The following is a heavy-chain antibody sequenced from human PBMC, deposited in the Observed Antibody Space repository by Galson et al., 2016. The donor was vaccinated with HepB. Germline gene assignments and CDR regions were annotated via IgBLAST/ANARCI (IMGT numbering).Heavy chain of an antibody. CDR1: GYSFTSYW. CDR2: IYPGDSHT. D-gene: IGHD5-18*01. J-gene: IGHJ4*02. Sequence: KGSGYSFTSYWIGWVRQMPGKGLEWMGIIYPGDSHTKYSPSFQGQVNISADKSISTAYLQWNSLKASDTAMYYCARQLAGYSFGDYWGQGTLVTVSS. CDR3: ARQLAGYSFGDY. V-gene: IGHV5-51*01.